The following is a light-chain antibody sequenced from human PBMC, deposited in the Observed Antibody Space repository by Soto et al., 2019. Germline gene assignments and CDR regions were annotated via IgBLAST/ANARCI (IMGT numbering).Light chain of an antibody. CDR3: SSYTTSSTLI. V-gene: IGLV2-14*01. CDR2: DVR. CDR1: SSYVGAYNY. Sequence: QSALTQPASVSGSPGQSIAISCTGTSSYVGAYNYVSWYQQHPGTAPKLMIYDVRDRPSGVSDRFSGSKSGNTASLTISGLQAEDEADYYCSSYTTSSTLIFGGGTKLTVL. J-gene: IGLJ2*01.